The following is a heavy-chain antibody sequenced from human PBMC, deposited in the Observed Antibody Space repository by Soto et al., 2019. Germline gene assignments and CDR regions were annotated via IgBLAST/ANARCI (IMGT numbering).Heavy chain of an antibody. CDR1: GGSISSRSSY. CDR2: IFSGNT. V-gene: IGHV4-39*01. Sequence: ETLSLTCSVSGGSISSRSSYWGWIRQPPGKGLEWMATIFSGNTYYNPSLKSRVTMSVDTSKNQFSLKLSSVAAPDTATYYCATTRGIAVGGSFDNWGQGTLVTVSS. CDR3: ATTRGIAVGGSFDN. J-gene: IGHJ5*02. D-gene: IGHD6-13*01.